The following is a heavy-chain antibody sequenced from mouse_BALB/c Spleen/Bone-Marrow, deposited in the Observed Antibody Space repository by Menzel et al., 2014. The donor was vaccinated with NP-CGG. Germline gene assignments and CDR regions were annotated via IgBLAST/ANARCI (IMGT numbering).Heavy chain of an antibody. Sequence: EVQVVESGGDLVKPGGSLKLSCAASGFTFSNYGMSWVRQTPDKRLEWVATISSGGSYTYYPESVKGRFTISRDNAKNTLYLQMSSLKSEDTAMYYCARRDGGPMDYWGQGTSVTVSS. V-gene: IGHV5-6*01. CDR1: GFTFSNYG. CDR3: ARRDGGPMDY. J-gene: IGHJ4*01. CDR2: ISSGGSYT. D-gene: IGHD2-3*01.